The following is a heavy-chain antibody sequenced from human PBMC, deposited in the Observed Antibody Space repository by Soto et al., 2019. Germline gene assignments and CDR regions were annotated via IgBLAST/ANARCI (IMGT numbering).Heavy chain of an antibody. CDR1: GFSLSTSGMC. CDR3: ARIAQWDLYYAFAY. V-gene: IGHV2-70*01. J-gene: IGHJ4*02. Sequence: SGPTLVNPTQTLTLTCTFSGFSLSTSGMCVSWIRQPPGKALEWLALIDWDDDKYYSTSLKTRLTISKDTSKNQVVLTMTNMDTVDTETYYCARIAQWDLYYAFAYWGQGTLVTVSS. CDR2: IDWDDDK. D-gene: IGHD1-26*01.